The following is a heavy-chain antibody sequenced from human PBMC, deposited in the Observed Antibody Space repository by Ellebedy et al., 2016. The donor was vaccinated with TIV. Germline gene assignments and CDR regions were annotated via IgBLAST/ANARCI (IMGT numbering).Heavy chain of an antibody. CDR3: AREAHDGSGSIYYYYGMDV. J-gene: IGHJ6*02. V-gene: IGHV1-18*01. D-gene: IGHD3-10*01. Sequence: ASVKVSCXPSGYKFTSYGISWVRQAPGQGLEWVGWISTYNGNTHYAQKLQGRVTVTADTSTNTAYMELRSLTSDDTAVYYCAREAHDGSGSIYYYYGMDVWGQGTTVTVSS. CDR1: GYKFTSYG. CDR2: ISTYNGNT.